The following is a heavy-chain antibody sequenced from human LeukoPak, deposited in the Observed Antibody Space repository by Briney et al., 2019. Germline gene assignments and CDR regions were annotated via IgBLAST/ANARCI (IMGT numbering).Heavy chain of an antibody. CDR1: GDSISTSNSY. Sequence: SETLSLTCTVSGDSISTSNSYWGWIRQPPGKGLEWIGSIYYSGNTYYNASLKSRVTISVDTSKNQFSLKLSSVTAADTAVYYCASLDGYNHVDWGQGTLVTVSS. J-gene: IGHJ4*02. D-gene: IGHD5-24*01. CDR2: IYYSGNT. V-gene: IGHV4-39*01. CDR3: ASLDGYNHVD.